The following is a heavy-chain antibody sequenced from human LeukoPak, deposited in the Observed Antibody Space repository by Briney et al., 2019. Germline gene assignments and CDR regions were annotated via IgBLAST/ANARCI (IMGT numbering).Heavy chain of an antibody. Sequence: AGSLRLSCTASRVTFSGYTMNWVRQAPGKGLERVSSISSRSSAIYYADSVKGRFTISRDNARNSLYLQMSSLRAEDTAVYYCARALYYDILTGYQTHTYYFDYWGQGTLVTVSS. J-gene: IGHJ4*02. CDR3: ARALYYDILTGYQTHTYYFDY. V-gene: IGHV3-21*01. CDR2: ISSRSSAI. CDR1: RVTFSGYT. D-gene: IGHD3-9*01.